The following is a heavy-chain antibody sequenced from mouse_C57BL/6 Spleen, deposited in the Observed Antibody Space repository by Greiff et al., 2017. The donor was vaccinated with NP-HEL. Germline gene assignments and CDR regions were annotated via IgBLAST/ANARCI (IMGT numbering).Heavy chain of an antibody. V-gene: IGHV1-26*01. CDR2: INPNNGGT. Sequence: VQLKQSGPELVKPGASVKISCKASGYTFTDYYMNWVKQSHGKSLEWIGDINPNNGGTSYNQKFKGKATLTVDKSSSTAYMELRSLTSEDSAVYDGARGCTTVVATGTYYYAMDYWGQGTSVTVSS. D-gene: IGHD1-1*01. CDR1: GYTFTDYY. CDR3: ARGCTTVVATGTYYYAMDY. J-gene: IGHJ4*01.